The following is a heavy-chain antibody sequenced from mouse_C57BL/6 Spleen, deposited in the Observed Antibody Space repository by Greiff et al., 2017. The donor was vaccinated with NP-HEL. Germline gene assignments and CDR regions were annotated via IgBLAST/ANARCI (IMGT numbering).Heavy chain of an antibody. CDR2: INFDGGST. CDR1: GFTFSDYY. D-gene: IGHD1-1*01. CDR3: ARDRVDDAMDY. Sequence: EVKLMESEGGLVQPGSSMKLSCTASGFTFSDYYMAWVRQVPEKGLEWVANINFDGGSTCYLDALKSRFIISRDNAKNILYLQMSSLESEDTARYYCARDRVDDAMDYGGQGTAVTVSS. J-gene: IGHJ4*01. V-gene: IGHV5-16*01.